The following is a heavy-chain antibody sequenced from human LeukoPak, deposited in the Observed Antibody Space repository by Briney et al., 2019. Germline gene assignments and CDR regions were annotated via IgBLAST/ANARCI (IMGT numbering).Heavy chain of an antibody. CDR3: ARASDGSGWHAFDI. V-gene: IGHV1-18*04. CDR2: ISPYNGNT. J-gene: IGHJ3*02. Sequence: GGSLRLSCAASGFTFSDAWMSWVRQAPGQGLEWMGWISPYNGNTYYAQNLQGRVTMTTDTSTTTAYMELTSLRSDDTAVYYCARASDGSGWHAFDIWGQGTVVTVST. CDR1: GFTFSDAW. D-gene: IGHD6-19*01.